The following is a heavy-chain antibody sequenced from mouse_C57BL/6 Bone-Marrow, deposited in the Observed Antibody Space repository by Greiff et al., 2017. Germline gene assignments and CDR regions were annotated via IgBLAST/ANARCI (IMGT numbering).Heavy chain of an antibody. CDR1: GYTFTSYW. V-gene: IGHV1-5*01. CDR3: TRSAWSFDY. CDR2: IYPGNSDT. J-gene: IGHJ2*01. Sequence: EVQLQQSGTVLARPGASVKMSCKTSGYTFTSYWMHWVKQRPGQGLEWIGAIYPGNSDTSYNQKFKGKAKLTAVTSASTAYMELSSLTNEDSAVYYGTRSAWSFDYWGQGTTLTVSS.